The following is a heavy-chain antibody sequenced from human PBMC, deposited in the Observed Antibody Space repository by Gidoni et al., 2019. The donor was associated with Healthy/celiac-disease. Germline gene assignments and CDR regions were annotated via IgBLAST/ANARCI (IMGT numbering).Heavy chain of an antibody. D-gene: IGHD6-6*01. CDR2: IKQDGSEK. CDR1: GFTFSSYW. Sequence: EVQLVESGGGLVQPGGSLRLSCAASGFTFSSYWMSWVRQAPGKGLEWVANIKQDGSEKYYVDSVKGRFTISRDNAKNSLYLQMNSLRAEDTAVYYCARDSPSYYYYYYMDVWGKGTTVTVSS. J-gene: IGHJ6*03. CDR3: ARDSPSYYYYYYMDV. V-gene: IGHV3-7*01.